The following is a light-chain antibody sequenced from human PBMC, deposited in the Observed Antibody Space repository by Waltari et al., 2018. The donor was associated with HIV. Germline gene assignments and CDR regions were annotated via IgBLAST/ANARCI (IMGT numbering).Light chain of an antibody. CDR3: CSYAGSCWV. J-gene: IGLJ3*02. CDR2: DVS. V-gene: IGLV2-11*01. CDR1: SSAVGGYNY. Sequence: QSALTQPRSVSGSPGQSVTISCTGTSSAVGGYNYVSWYQQHPGKAPKLMIYDVSKRPSGVPDRFSGSKSGNTASLTISGLQAEDEADYYCCSYAGSCWVFGGGTKLTVL.